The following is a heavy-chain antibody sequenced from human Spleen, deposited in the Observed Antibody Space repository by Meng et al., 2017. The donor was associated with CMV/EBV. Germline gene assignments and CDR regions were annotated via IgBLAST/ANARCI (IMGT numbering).Heavy chain of an antibody. V-gene: IGHV3-48*04. CDR3: ARLIHITIFASGLDV. D-gene: IGHD3-3*01. CDR1: GFTFNAYN. CDR2: INSNSDTI. J-gene: IGHJ6*04. Sequence: GESLKISCAASGFTFNAYNIHWVRQAPGKGLEWISYINSNSDTIYYADSVKGRFTISRDNAKNSQYLDMNNLRAEDSAVYYCARLIHITIFASGLDVWGSGTTVTVSS.